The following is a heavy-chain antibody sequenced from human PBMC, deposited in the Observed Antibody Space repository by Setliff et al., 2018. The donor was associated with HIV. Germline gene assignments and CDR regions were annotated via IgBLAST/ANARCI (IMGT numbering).Heavy chain of an antibody. CDR2: ISYDGSNK. J-gene: IGHJ4*02. CDR1: GFTFISYA. Sequence: GGSLRLSCAASGFTFISYAMHWVRQAPGKGLEWVAVISYDGSNKYYADSVKGRFTISRDNSKNTLYLQMNSLKAEDTAVFYCARSYGDYWGQGTLVTVSS. CDR3: ARSYGDY. V-gene: IGHV3-30*04. D-gene: IGHD4-17*01.